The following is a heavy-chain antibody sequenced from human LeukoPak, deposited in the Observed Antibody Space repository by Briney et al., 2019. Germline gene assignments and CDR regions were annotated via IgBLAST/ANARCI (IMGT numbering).Heavy chain of an antibody. CDR2: ISGSGGST. CDR1: GFTFSSYA. J-gene: IGHJ5*02. CDR3: AKDPRYCSSTSCYTA. V-gene: IGHV3-23*01. Sequence: GGSLRLSCAASGFTFSSYAMSWVRQAPGKGLEWVSAISGSGGSTYYADSVKGRFTISRDNSKNTLYLRMNSLRAEDTAVYYCAKDPRYCSSTSCYTAWGQGTLVTVSS. D-gene: IGHD2-2*02.